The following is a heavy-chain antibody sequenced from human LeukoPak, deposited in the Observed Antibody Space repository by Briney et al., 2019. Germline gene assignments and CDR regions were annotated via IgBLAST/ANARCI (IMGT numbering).Heavy chain of an antibody. CDR1: GGSFSGYY. CDR2: INHSGST. Sequence: SETLSLTCAVYGGSFSGYYWSWIRQPPGKGLGWIGEINHSGSTNYNPSLKSRVTISVDTSKNQFSLKLSSVTAADTAVYYCARSLAFDYWGQGTLVTVSS. CDR3: ARSLAFDY. V-gene: IGHV4-34*01. J-gene: IGHJ4*02. D-gene: IGHD3-16*02.